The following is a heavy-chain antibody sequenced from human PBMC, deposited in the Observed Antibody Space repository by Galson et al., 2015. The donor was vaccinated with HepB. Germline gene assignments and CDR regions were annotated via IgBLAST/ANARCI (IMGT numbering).Heavy chain of an antibody. CDR2: INSDGSST. V-gene: IGHV3-74*01. CDR3: ARGSHDYSWHFDY. D-gene: IGHD4-11*01. CDR1: GFTFSSYW. J-gene: IGHJ4*02. Sequence: SLRLSCAASGFTFSSYWMHWVRHAPGKGLVWVSRINSDGSSTSYADSVKGRFTISRDNAKNTLYLQMNSLRAEDTAVYYCARGSHDYSWHFDYWGQGTPVTVSS.